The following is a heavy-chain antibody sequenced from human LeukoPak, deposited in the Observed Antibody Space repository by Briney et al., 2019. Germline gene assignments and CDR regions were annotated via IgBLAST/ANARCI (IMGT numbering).Heavy chain of an antibody. CDR3: ARRVLRHAFDI. CDR2: INHSGST. D-gene: IGHD3-3*01. J-gene: IGHJ3*02. V-gene: IGHV4-34*01. Sequence: SETLSLTCAVYGGSFSGYYWSWIHQPPGKGLEWIGEINHSGSTNYDPSLKSRVTISVDTSKNQFSLKLSSVTAADTAVYYCARRVLRHAFDIWGQGTMVTVSS. CDR1: GGSFSGYY.